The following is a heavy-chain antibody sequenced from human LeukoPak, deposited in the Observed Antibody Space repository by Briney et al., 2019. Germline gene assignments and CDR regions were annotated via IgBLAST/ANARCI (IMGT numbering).Heavy chain of an antibody. Sequence: GESLKISCAASGFTFDDYGMSWVRQAPGQGLEWVSGINWNGGSTGYADSVKGRFTISRDNAKNSLYLQVNSLRAEDTALYYCAKDDSSITGTKRHWGQGTLVAVSS. D-gene: IGHD1-7*01. V-gene: IGHV3-20*04. CDR2: INWNGGST. CDR3: AKDDSSITGTKRH. CDR1: GFTFDDYG. J-gene: IGHJ4*02.